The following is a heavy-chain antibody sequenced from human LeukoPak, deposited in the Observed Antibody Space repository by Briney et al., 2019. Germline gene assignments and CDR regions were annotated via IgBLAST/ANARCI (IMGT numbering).Heavy chain of an antibody. CDR2: MNPNSGNT. CDR1: RYTFTSYD. V-gene: IGHV1-8*01. D-gene: IGHD5-18*01. Sequence: GASVKVSCKASRYTFTSYDINWVRQATGQGLEWMGWMNPNSGNTGYAQKFQGRVTMTRNTSISTAYMELSSLRSEDTAVYYCARVGYSYGHKFDYWGQGTLVTVSS. CDR3: ARVGYSYGHKFDY. J-gene: IGHJ4*02.